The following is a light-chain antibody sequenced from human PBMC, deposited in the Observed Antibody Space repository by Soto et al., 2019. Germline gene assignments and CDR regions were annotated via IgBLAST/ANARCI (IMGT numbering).Light chain of an antibody. Sequence: EIVLTQSPATLSLSPGERATLSCRASQSVSSYLAWYQQKPGQAPRLLIYDATNRATGIPARFSGSGSGTDFTRTIISLEPEDVAVYYCQQRSSWPPNTFGQGTKLEIK. J-gene: IGKJ2*01. CDR1: QSVSSY. CDR2: DAT. V-gene: IGKV3-11*01. CDR3: QQRSSWPPNT.